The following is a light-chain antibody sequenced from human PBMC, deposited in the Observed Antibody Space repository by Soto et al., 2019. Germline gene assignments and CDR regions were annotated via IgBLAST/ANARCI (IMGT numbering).Light chain of an antibody. Sequence: DIVMTQSPLSLPVTPGEPASISCRSSQSLLDSNGYNCLEWYLQKPGQSPQLLIYLGSNRASGVPDRFSGSGSGTDFTLKISRVEAEDVGVYYCMQSLQTPLTFGQGTKVELK. CDR1: QSLLDSNGYNC. J-gene: IGKJ1*01. CDR2: LGS. V-gene: IGKV2-28*01. CDR3: MQSLQTPLT.